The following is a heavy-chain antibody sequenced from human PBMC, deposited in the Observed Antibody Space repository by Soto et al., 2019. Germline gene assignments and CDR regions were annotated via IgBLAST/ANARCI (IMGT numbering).Heavy chain of an antibody. CDR3: ARWVGGESLYLDY. D-gene: IGHD2-15*01. CDR2: ISSSSSNT. J-gene: IGHJ4*02. Sequence: EVQLVESGGGLVQPGGSLRLSCAASGFTFSAYSMNWVRQAPGKGLEWVSDISSSSSNTYYADSVKGRFTISRDNAKNSLYLQMNSLRAEDTAVYHCARWVGGESLYLDYCCQGTLVTVSS. CDR1: GFTFSAYS. V-gene: IGHV3-48*01.